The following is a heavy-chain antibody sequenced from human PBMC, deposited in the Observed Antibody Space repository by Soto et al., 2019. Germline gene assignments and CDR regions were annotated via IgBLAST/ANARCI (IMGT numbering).Heavy chain of an antibody. V-gene: IGHV1-18*04. CDR2: ISPLKGRT. CDR3: AMDYGDRPEYFKH. J-gene: IGHJ1*01. CDR1: GYTFTSYG. Sequence: QVHLVQSGPDLKRPGASMKVACKASGYTFTSYGISWVRQAPGQGLAWMAWISPLKGRTQYSQKAQGRVTLSTDTSSNTAYMEMTTLRVDDTAVYYCAMDYGDRPEYFKHWGEGTLGTVS. D-gene: IGHD4-17*01.